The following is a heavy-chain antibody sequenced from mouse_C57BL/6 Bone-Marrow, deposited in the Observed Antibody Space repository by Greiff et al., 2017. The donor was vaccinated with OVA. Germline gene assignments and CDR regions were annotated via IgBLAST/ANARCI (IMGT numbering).Heavy chain of an antibody. CDR1: GFNIKDYY. V-gene: IGHV14-1*01. J-gene: IGHJ1*03. D-gene: IGHD2-3*01. Sequence: VHVKQSGAELVRPGASVKLSCTASGFNIKDYYMHWVKQRPEQGLEWIGRIDPEDGDTEYAPKFQGKATMTADTSSNTAYLQLSSLTSEDTAVYYCTTWGGYYAWYFDVWGTGTTVTVSS. CDR2: IDPEDGDT. CDR3: TTWGGYYAWYFDV.